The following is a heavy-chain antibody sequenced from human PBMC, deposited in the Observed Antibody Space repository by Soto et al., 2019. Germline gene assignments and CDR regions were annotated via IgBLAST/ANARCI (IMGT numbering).Heavy chain of an antibody. CDR3: ARRAETNGWNGFGADKYYFDF. CDR2: MNPNTGNS. J-gene: IGHJ4*02. CDR1: GYTFTSHD. V-gene: IGHV1-8*01. D-gene: IGHD1-1*01. Sequence: GPSVKVSCKASGYTFTSHDIYWVRQATGQGLEWMGWMNPNTGNSGYALKFQGRVTVTSDTSINTVHMELSSLRSEDTAVYYCARRAETNGWNGFGADKYYFDFWGQGTLVTVSS.